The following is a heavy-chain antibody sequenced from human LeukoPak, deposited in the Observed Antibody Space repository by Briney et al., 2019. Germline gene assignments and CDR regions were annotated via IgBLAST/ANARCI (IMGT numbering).Heavy chain of an antibody. CDR1: GYTFTSYD. J-gene: IGHJ5*02. CDR3: ARVAEDGSGSSNWFDP. V-gene: IGHV1-18*01. Sequence: ASVKVSCKASGYTFTSYDINWVRQATGQGLEWMGWMNPNSGNTNYAQKLQGRVTMTTDTSTSTAYMELRSLRSDDTAVYYCARVAEDGSGSSNWFDPWGQGTLVTVSS. D-gene: IGHD3-10*01. CDR2: MNPNSGNT.